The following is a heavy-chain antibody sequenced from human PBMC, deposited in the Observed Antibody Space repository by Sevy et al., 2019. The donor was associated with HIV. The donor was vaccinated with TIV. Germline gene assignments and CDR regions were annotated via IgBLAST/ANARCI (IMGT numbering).Heavy chain of an antibody. CDR1: GFTFREAW. V-gene: IGHV3-15*01. CDR3: AAWTGSSDFDY. J-gene: IGHJ4*02. CDR2: IKSKTDAATR. Sequence: GGSLRLSCAASGFTFREAWMSWVRQAPGKGLEWVGRIKSKTDAATRDFAAPVRGRFSISRDDSANTVYLVMNNLKPEDTGVYYCAAWTGSSDFDYWGQGTLVTVSS. D-gene: IGHD2-15*01.